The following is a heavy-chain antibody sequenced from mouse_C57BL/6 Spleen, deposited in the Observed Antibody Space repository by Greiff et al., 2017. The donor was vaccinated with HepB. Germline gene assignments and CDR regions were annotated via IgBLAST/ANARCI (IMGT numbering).Heavy chain of an antibody. J-gene: IGHJ4*01. CDR3: TALYAMDY. CDR2: IDPETGGT. V-gene: IGHV1-15*01. CDR1: GYTFTDYE. Sequence: VKLVESGAELVRPGASVTLSCKASGYTFTDYEMHWVKQTPVHGLEWIGAIDPETGGTAYNQKFKGKAILTADKSSSTAYMELRSLTSEDSAVYYLTALYAMDYWGQGTSVTVSS.